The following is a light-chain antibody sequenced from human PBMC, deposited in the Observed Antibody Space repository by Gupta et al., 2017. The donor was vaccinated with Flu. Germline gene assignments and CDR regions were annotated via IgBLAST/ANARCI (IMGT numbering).Light chain of an antibody. CDR1: SSDVGRYNY. CDR2: DVS. V-gene: IGLV2-14*01. J-gene: IGLJ2*01. CDR3: SSYTTTSTLV. Sequence: QSALTQPASVSGSPGRSITISCTGTSSDVGRYNYVSWYQQHPGQAPKLMIYDVSNRPSGVSNRFSGSKSGNTASLTISGLQAEDEADYYCSSYTTTSTLVFGGGTKLTVL.